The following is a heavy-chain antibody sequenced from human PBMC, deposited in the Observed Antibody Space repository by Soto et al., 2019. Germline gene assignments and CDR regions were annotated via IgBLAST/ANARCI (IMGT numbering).Heavy chain of an antibody. D-gene: IGHD2-15*01. CDR1: GFTFSSDA. V-gene: IGHV3-30-3*01. J-gene: IGHJ6*02. CDR2: ISYEGNNK. Sequence: QVQLVESGGGVVQPGRSLRLSCAASGFTFSSDAMYWVRQDPGKGLEWVAVISYEGNNKYYADYVKGRFTISRDNSKNTLYLQMNSLRDEDTAVYYCARAGCDGGSCYTLVGLRHGMDVCGQGTTVTVSS. CDR3: ARAGCDGGSCYTLVGLRHGMDV.